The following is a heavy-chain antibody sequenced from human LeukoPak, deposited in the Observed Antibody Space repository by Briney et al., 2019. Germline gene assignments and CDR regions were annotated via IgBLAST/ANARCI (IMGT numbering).Heavy chain of an antibody. J-gene: IGHJ4*02. CDR1: GFTFSSYA. Sequence: GRSLRLSCAASGFTFSSYAIHWVRQAPGKGLEWVAVISYDGSNKYYAASVKGRFTISRDNSKNTLYLQMNSLRAEDTAVYYCARPVLRVAARLTPFDYWGQGTLVTVSS. V-gene: IGHV3-30-3*01. CDR3: ARPVLRVAARLTPFDY. CDR2: ISYDGSNK. D-gene: IGHD6-6*01.